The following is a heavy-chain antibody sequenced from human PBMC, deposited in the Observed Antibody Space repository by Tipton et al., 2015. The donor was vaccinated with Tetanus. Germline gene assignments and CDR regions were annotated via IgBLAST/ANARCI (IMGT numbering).Heavy chain of an antibody. CDR3: SRGERLGYCSSLNCYLDS. D-gene: IGHD2-2*01. CDR2: ISVSSRTK. CDR1: GFSFSRDT. V-gene: IGHV3-48*02. Sequence: VQLVQSGGGLVQPGGSLRLSCAASGFSFSRDTMNWARQAPGKGLEWISYISVSSRTKYYAGSVKGRFTISRDNSRNSLYLQMNSLRDEDTAVYYCSRGERLGYCSSLNCYLDSWGQGTLVTVSS. J-gene: IGHJ4*02.